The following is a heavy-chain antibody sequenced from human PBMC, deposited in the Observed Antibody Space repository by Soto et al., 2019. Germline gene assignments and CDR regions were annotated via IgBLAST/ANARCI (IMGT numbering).Heavy chain of an antibody. J-gene: IGHJ4*02. CDR1: GYTFSSYA. D-gene: IGHD7-27*01. V-gene: IGHV1-3*01. CDR3: ARDTGDGTFDF. Sequence: ASVKVSCKASGYTFSSYAMHSVRQAPGQRLEWMGWINAGYGNTKSSQKFQDRVTISRDTSASTAYMELTSLRSEDTAVYYCARDTGDGTFDFWGQGTLVTVSS. CDR2: INAGYGNT.